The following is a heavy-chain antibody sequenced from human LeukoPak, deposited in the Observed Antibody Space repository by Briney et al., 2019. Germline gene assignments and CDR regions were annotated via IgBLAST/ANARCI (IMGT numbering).Heavy chain of an antibody. J-gene: IGHJ4*02. CDR3: ARVPCGGDCYSTLYYFDY. V-gene: IGHV3-30*04. CDR2: ISYDGSNK. CDR1: GFTFSSYA. D-gene: IGHD2-21*02. Sequence: PGGSLRLSCAASGFTFSSYAMHWVRQAPGKGLEWVAVISYDGSNKYYADSVKGRFTISRDNSKNTLYLQMNSLRAEDTAVYYCARVPCGGDCYSTLYYFDYWGQGTLVTVPS.